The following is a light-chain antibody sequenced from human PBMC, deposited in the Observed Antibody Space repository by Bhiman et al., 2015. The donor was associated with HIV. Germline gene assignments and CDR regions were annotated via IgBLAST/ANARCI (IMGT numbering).Light chain of an antibody. J-gene: IGLJ3*02. CDR2: ENN. CDR3: AAWDDSLNGLWV. V-gene: IGLV1-51*02. CDR1: SSNIGNNY. Sequence: QSVLTQPPSVSAAPGQKVTISCSGSSSNIGNNYVSWYQQLPGTAPKLLMYENNKRPSGIRDRFSGSKSGTSATLGITGLQAEDEADYNCAAWDDSLNGLWVFGGGTKLTVL.